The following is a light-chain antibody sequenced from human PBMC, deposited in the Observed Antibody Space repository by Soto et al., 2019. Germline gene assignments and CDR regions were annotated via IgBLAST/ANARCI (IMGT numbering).Light chain of an antibody. Sequence: EIVLTQSPATLSLSPGERATLSCRASRSFASSYLAWYQHKPGQAPRLLIYAASSRATGIPDRFIGSGSGTDFTLTISRLEPDDSAVYYCHHYDSSPPYTCGQGTKVDIK. CDR3: HHYDSSPPYT. V-gene: IGKV3-20*01. CDR2: AAS. J-gene: IGKJ2*01. CDR1: RSFASSY.